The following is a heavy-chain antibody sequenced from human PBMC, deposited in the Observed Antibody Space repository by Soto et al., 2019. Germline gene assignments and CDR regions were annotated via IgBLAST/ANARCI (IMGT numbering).Heavy chain of an antibody. D-gene: IGHD6-13*01. V-gene: IGHV3-15*07. CDR2: IKSKTDGGTT. CDR1: GFTFSNAW. CDR3: TTDHIALDAFDI. J-gene: IGHJ3*02. Sequence: GGSLRLSYAASGFTFSNAWMNWVRQAPGKGLEWVGRIKSKTDGGTTDYAAPVKGRFTISRDDSKNTLYLQMNSLKTEDTAVYYCTTDHIALDAFDIWGQGTMVTVSS.